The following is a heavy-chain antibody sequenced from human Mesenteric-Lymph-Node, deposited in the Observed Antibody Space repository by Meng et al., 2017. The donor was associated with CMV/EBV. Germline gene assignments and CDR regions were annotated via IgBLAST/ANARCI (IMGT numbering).Heavy chain of an antibody. CDR1: N. V-gene: IGHV1-2*02. CDR3: ARETEWFSSFDP. CDR2: ISPATGGT. J-gene: IGHJ5*02. Sequence: NIHWVRQAPGQGLEWMGSISPATGGTKYAQKFQGRVTMTRDTSISTAYMELSRLRSDDTAVYYCARETEWFSSFDPWGQGTLVTVSS. D-gene: IGHD3-3*01.